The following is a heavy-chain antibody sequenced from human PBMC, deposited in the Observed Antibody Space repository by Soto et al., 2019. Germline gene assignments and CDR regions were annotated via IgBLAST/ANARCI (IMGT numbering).Heavy chain of an antibody. Sequence: QVQLVQSGAEVKKPGSSVKVSCKASGGTLRRYAISWVRQAPGRGLEWMGGIIPRFGTTSYAQTEKFQGRLTKNADGHVTTASMEMSTLRSEHTAVYFCGVFNMGDNNPENYSSARDFWGKGPTVIVSS. J-gene: IGHJ6*04. CDR1: GGTLRRYA. V-gene: IGHV1-69*01. D-gene: IGHD3-3*01. CDR3: GVFNMGDNNPENYSSARDF. CDR2: IIPRFGTT.